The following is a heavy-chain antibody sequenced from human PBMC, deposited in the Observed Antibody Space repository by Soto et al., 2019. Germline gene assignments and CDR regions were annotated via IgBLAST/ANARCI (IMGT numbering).Heavy chain of an antibody. CDR1: GFTFDDYA. Sequence: EVQLVESGGVVVQPGGSLRLSCAASGFTFDDYAMHWVRQAPGKGLEWVSLISWDGGSTYYADSVKGRFTISRDNSKNSLYLQTNSLRDEDTDLYDGAKDRAQTGTRNFYYCSGSHGMDVWGQGTTVTVS. D-gene: IGHD3-10*01. CDR2: ISWDGGST. CDR3: AKDRAQTGTRNFYYCSGSHGMDV. V-gene: IGHV3-43D*04. J-gene: IGHJ6*02.